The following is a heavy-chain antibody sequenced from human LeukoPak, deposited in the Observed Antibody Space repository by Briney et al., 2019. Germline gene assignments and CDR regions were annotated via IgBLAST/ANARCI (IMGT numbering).Heavy chain of an antibody. CDR1: GFTFSSYA. J-gene: IGHJ4*02. Sequence: GGSLRLSCAASGFTFSSYAMSWVRQAPGKGLEWVSAISGSGGSTYYADSVKGRFTISRDNARNSLYLQMNSLRAEDTAVYYCARGPYTNGHYFDYWGQGTLATVSS. D-gene: IGHD6-19*01. CDR2: ISGSGGST. CDR3: ARGPYTNGHYFDY. V-gene: IGHV3-23*01.